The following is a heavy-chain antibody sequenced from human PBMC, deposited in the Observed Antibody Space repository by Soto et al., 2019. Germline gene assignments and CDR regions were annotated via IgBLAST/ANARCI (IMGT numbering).Heavy chain of an antibody. CDR3: ARSLDGGFDVRVPGGYYGMDV. CDR2: ISYDGSNN. J-gene: IGHJ6*02. CDR1: GFTFSSYA. Sequence: QVQLVESGGGVVQPGRSLRLSCAASGFTFSSYAMHWVRQAPGKGLEWVAVISYDGSNNYYADSLKGRFTISRDNSKNPLYLQMNSLRAEDTAVYYCARSLDGGFDVRVPGGYYGMDVWGQGTTVTVSS. V-gene: IGHV3-30-3*01. D-gene: IGHD3-16*01.